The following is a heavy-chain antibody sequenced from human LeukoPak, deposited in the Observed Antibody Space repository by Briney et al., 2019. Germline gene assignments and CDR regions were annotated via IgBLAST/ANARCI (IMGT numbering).Heavy chain of an antibody. CDR1: GYSISSSNW. CDR3: ARGIGERFDY. V-gene: IGHV4-28*03. CDR2: IYYSGST. D-gene: IGHD4-17*01. J-gene: IGHJ4*02. Sequence: PSDTLSLTCAVSGYSISSSNWWGWIRQPPGEGLEWIGYIYYSGSTYYNPSLKSRVTISVDTSKNQFSLKLSSVTAADTAVYYCARGIGERFDYWGQGTLVTVSS.